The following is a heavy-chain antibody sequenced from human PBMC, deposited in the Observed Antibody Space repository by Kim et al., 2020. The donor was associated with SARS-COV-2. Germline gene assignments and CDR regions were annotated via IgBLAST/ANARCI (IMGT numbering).Heavy chain of an antibody. V-gene: IGHV3-23*01. J-gene: IGHJ4*02. Sequence: GTTSYADSVKGRFTIYRDNSKNTLYLQMNSLRAEDTAVYYCANPRGGVTDFWGQGTLVTVSS. CDR3: ANPRGGVTDF. D-gene: IGHD2-21*02. CDR2: GTT.